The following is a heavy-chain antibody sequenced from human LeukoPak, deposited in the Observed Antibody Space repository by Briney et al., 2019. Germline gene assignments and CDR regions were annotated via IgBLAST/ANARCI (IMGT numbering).Heavy chain of an antibody. CDR3: AREISGERTYYFDY. V-gene: IGHV3-11*01. J-gene: IGHJ4*02. Sequence: GGSLRLSCAASGFTFSDYYMSWIRQAPGTGLAWVSYISSSGSTIYYADSVRGRFTISRDNAKNSLSLQMNSLRAEDTAVYYCAREISGERTYYFDYWGQGTLVTVSS. CDR1: GFTFSDYY. CDR2: ISSSGSTI. D-gene: IGHD1-26*01.